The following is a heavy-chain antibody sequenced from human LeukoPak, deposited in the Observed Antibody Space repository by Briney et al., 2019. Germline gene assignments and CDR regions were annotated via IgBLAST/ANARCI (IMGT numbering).Heavy chain of an antibody. V-gene: IGHV1-58*01. CDR1: GFTFTSSA. CDR3: AAADPLRYFDWQLRGPDAFDI. Sequence: SVKVSCKASGFTFTSSAVQWVRQARGQRLEWIGWIVVGSGNTNYAQKFQERVTITRDMSTSTAYMELSSLRSEDTAVYYCAAADPLRYFDWQLRGPDAFDIWGQGTMVTVSS. CDR2: IVVGSGNT. D-gene: IGHD3-9*01. J-gene: IGHJ3*02.